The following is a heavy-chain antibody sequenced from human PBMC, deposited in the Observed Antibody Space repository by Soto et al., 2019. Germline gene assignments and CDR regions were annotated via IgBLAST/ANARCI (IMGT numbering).Heavy chain of an antibody. CDR1: GFTFSSYA. D-gene: IGHD4-17*01. J-gene: IGHJ4*02. Sequence: EVQLLESEGGLVQPGGSLRLSCAASGFTFSSYAMSWVRQAPGKGLEWVSAISGSGSSTYYADSVKGRFTISRDNSKNTLYLQMNSLRAEDTAVYYCAKVSGYGDYAYFDYWGQGTLVTVSS. CDR2: ISGSGSST. CDR3: AKVSGYGDYAYFDY. V-gene: IGHV3-23*01.